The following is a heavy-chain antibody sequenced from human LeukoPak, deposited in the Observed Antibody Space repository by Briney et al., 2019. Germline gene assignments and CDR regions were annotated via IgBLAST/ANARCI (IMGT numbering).Heavy chain of an antibody. CDR2: INPSGGST. CDR1: GYTFTGYY. D-gene: IGHD3-22*01. Sequence: ASVKVSCKASGYTFTGYYMHWVRQAPGQGLEWMGIINPSGGSTSYAQKFQGRVTMTRDMSTSTVYMELSSLRSEDTAVYYCAREDDSSGYFSGSNAFDIWGQGTMVTVSS. CDR3: AREDDSSGYFSGSNAFDI. V-gene: IGHV1-46*01. J-gene: IGHJ3*02.